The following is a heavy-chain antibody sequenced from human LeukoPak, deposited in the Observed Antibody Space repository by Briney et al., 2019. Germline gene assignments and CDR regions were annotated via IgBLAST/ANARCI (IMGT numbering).Heavy chain of an antibody. V-gene: IGHV4-34*01. Sequence: PSETLSLTCAVYGGSFSGYYWSWIRQPPGKGLEWIGEINHSGSTNYNPSLKSRVTISVDTSKNQFSLKLSSVTAADTAVYYCARRPHSYYCGSGSYYYFDYWGQGTLVTVSS. J-gene: IGHJ4*02. CDR3: ARRPHSYYCGSGSYYYFDY. CDR1: GGSFSGYY. D-gene: IGHD3-10*01. CDR2: INHSGST.